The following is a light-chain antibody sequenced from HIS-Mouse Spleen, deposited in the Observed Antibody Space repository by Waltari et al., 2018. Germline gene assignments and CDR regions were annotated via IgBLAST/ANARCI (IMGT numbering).Light chain of an antibody. J-gene: IGLJ1*01. CDR2: QDS. CDR1: KLGDKY. V-gene: IGLV3-1*01. Sequence: SYELTQPPSVSVSPGQTASITCSGDKLGDKYACWYQQKPGQSPVLVIYQDSKRPSGFPCRFSGSNSGNTATLTISGTQAMDEADYYCQAWDSSTAVFGTGTKVTVL. CDR3: QAWDSSTAV.